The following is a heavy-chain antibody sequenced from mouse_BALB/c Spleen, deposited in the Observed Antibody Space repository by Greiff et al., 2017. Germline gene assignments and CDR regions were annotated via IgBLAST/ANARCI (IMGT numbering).Heavy chain of an antibody. J-gene: IGHJ4*01. D-gene: IGHD2-1*01. CDR3: ARDRGNYEFLYAMDY. Sequence: EVQRVESGGGLVKPGGSLKLSCAASGFTFSDYYMYWVRQTPEKRLEWVATISDGGSYTYYPDSVKGRFTISRDNAKNNLYLQMSSLKSEDTAMYYCARDRGNYEFLYAMDYWGQGTSVTISS. CDR1: GFTFSDYY. CDR2: ISDGGSYT. V-gene: IGHV5-4*02.